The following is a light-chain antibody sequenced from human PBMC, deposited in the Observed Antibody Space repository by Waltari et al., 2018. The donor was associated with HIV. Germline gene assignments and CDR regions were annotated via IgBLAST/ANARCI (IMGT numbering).Light chain of an antibody. V-gene: IGLV3-1*01. Sequence: SYELTQPPSVSVSPGQTASITCSGDKLGDKYASWYQQKPGQSPVLVMFQDSKRPSGIPERFSGSNSGNTATLTISGTQAMDEADYYCQAWDSSIAVFGGGTKLTVL. J-gene: IGLJ2*01. CDR3: QAWDSSIAV. CDR2: QDS. CDR1: KLGDKY.